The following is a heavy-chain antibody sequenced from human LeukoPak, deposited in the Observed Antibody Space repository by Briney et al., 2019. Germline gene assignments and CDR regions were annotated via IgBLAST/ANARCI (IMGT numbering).Heavy chain of an antibody. CDR3: ARLPAITTYYYYYMDV. V-gene: IGHV4-39*01. CDR2: IYYSGSS. J-gene: IGHJ6*03. Sequence: SETVSLTCTVSGGSISSSTHYWGWIRQAPGKRLECIGTIYYSGSSYYNPSLKSRVTMSVDTSKNQFSLRLSSVTAADTAVYYCARLPAITTYYYYYMDVWGKGTLVTVSS. D-gene: IGHD3-16*01. CDR1: GGSISSSTHY.